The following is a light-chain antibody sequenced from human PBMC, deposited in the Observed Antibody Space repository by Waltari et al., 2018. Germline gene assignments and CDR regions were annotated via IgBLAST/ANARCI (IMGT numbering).Light chain of an antibody. J-gene: IGKJ4*01. CDR3: QQYDISPLT. CDR1: QTVRTTY. Sequence: EIVLTQSPGTLSLSPGERATLSCRASQTVRTTYLAWYQQTPGQAPTLLIYGASSRATGIPDRFSGSVSGTDFSLTISSLEPEDFAVYYCQQYDISPLTFGGGTKVEIK. CDR2: GAS. V-gene: IGKV3-20*01.